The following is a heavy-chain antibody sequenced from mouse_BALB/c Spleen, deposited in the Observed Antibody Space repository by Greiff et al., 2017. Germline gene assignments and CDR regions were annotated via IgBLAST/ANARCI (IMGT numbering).Heavy chain of an antibody. V-gene: IGHV1-69*02. Sequence: QVQLQQPGAELVRPGASVKLSCKASGYTFTSYWINWVKQRPGQGLEWIGNIYPSDSYTNYNQKFKDKATLTVDKSSSTAYMQLSSPTSEDSAVYYCTRSEVYYGSSYGAMDYWGQGTSVTVSS. J-gene: IGHJ4*01. D-gene: IGHD1-1*01. CDR2: IYPSDSYT. CDR1: GYTFTSYW. CDR3: TRSEVYYGSSYGAMDY.